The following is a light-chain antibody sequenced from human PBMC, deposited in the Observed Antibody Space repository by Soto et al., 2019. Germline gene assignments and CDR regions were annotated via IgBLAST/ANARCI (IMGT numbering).Light chain of an antibody. CDR3: SSYSGRSTYV. CDR2: EVT. CDR1: SSDVGGYNC. J-gene: IGLJ1*01. V-gene: IGLV2-14*01. Sequence: QSALTQPVAVSGSPGQSITISCTGTSSDVGGYNCVSWFQQHPDKAPKLIISEVTNRPSGVSDRFSGSKSGNTASLTISGLQAEDEADYYCSSYSGRSTYVFGSGTKLTVL.